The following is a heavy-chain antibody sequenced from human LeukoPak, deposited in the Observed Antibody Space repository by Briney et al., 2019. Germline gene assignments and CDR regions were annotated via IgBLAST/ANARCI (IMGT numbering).Heavy chain of an antibody. CDR2: VIPMFGTV. CDR3: ASRGGVTQENDYYYFAMDV. D-gene: IGHD2-21*02. CDR1: GGTLSTYA. Sequence: VASVKVSCKPPGGTLSTYAISWVRQAPGQGPQWMGGVIPMFGTVRYAQKFQGRVTITADDSTSTAYMELSSLRFEDTAVYYCASRGGVTQENDYYYFAMDVWGQGTTVTVSS. V-gene: IGHV1-69*13. J-gene: IGHJ6*02.